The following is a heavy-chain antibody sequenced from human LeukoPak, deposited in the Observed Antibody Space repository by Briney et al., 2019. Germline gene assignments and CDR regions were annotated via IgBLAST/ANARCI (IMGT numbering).Heavy chain of an antibody. CDR2: ISSSGSTI. CDR1: GFTFSDYY. V-gene: IGHV3-11*01. J-gene: IGHJ4*02. Sequence: GGSLRLSCAASGFTFSDYYMSWIRQAPGKGLEWVSYISSSGSTIYYADSVKGRFTISRDNAKNSLYLQMNSLRAEDTAVYYCARGVTMIVVVSPTDGGAFDYWGQGTLVTVSS. CDR3: ARGVTMIVVVSPTDGGAFDY. D-gene: IGHD3-22*01.